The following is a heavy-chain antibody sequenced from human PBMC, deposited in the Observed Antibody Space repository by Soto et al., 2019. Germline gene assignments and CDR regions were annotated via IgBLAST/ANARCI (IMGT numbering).Heavy chain of an antibody. CDR3: ARDRGEPRDWFHT. CDR2: ISSSSSYT. J-gene: IGHJ5*02. CDR1: GFTFSDYY. D-gene: IGHD3-10*01. V-gene: IGHV3-11*05. Sequence: KPGGSLRLSCAASGFTFSDYYMSWIRQAPGKGLEWVSYISSSSSYTYYADSVKGRITISRDNAKNSLYLQMNSLRAEETAVYYCARDRGEPRDWFHTWGQGTLVTVSS.